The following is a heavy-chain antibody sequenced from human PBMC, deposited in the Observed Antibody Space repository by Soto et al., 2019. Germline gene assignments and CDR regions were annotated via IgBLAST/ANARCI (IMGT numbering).Heavy chain of an antibody. CDR3: ARDKMTGLFDY. CDR1: GGSFSGYY. V-gene: IGHV4-34*01. D-gene: IGHD3-9*01. CDR2: INHSGST. Sequence: SETLSLTCAVYGGSFSGYYWSWIRQPPGKGLEWIGEINHSGSTNYNPSLKSRVTISVDTSKNQFSLKLTSVTAADTAVYYCARDKMTGLFDYWGQGTLRNVSS. J-gene: IGHJ4*02.